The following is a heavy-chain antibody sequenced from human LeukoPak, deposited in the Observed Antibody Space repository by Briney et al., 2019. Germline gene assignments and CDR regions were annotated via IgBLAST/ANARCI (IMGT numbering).Heavy chain of an antibody. Sequence: SETLSLTCTVSGDSISSYYWSWIRQPAGKGLEWIGRIYTSGSTNYNPSLKSRVTISVDRSKNQFSLKLSSVTAADTAVYYCARASPAHSGVDYWGQGTLVTVSS. CDR3: ARASPAHSGVDY. J-gene: IGHJ4*02. D-gene: IGHD1-1*01. CDR1: GDSISSYY. CDR2: IYTSGST. V-gene: IGHV4-4*07.